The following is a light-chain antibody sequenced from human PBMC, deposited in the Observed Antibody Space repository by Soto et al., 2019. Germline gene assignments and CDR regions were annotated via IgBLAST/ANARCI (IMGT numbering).Light chain of an antibody. CDR1: QGISGW. V-gene: IGKV1-12*01. CDR3: QQAKSFPLT. CDR2: AAS. Sequence: DIQMTQSPSTLSASVGDRVTITCRASQGISGWLAWYQQKPGEAPKLLIYAASNLQSGVPSRFSGSGSGTDFTLTINSLQPEGFATYYCQQAKSFPLTFGQGTRLEIK. J-gene: IGKJ5*01.